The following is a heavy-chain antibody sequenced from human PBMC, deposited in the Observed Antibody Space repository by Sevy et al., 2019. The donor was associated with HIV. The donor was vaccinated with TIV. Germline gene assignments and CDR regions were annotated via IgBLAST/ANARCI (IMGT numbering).Heavy chain of an antibody. J-gene: IGHJ3*01. Sequence: GGSLRLSCAASEITLSNYAMNWVRQAPGRGLEWVSAISGSGGSTYYADSVKGRFTISRDNSKNTLSLQMHSPRVEDTAVYYCAKDRAVLVGDAFDLWGQGTMVTVSS. CDR2: ISGSGGST. V-gene: IGHV3-23*01. D-gene: IGHD2-15*01. CDR3: AKDRAVLVGDAFDL. CDR1: EITLSNYA.